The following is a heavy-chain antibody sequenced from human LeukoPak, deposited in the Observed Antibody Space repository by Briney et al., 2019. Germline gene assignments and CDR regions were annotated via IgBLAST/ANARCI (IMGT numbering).Heavy chain of an antibody. V-gene: IGHV4-4*07. Sequence: SETLSLTCTVSGGSISGYYWTWIRQPAGKGLEWIGRIYTSGTSNYNPSLKSRVSLSVDTSKNQFSLNLNSVTAADTAVYFCARERNPAAAGYLFDSWGQGTLVTVSS. D-gene: IGHD6-13*01. CDR2: IYTSGTS. J-gene: IGHJ4*02. CDR3: ARERNPAAAGYLFDS. CDR1: GGSISGYY.